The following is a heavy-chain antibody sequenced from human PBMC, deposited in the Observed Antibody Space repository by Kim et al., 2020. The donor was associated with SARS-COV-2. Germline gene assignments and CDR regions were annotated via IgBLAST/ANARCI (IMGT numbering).Heavy chain of an antibody. J-gene: IGHJ4*02. V-gene: IGHV4-34*01. Sequence: SETLSLTCAVYGGSFSGYYWSWIRQPPGKGLEWIGEINHSGSTNYNPYPKSRVTITVDTSKNQFSLKLISVTAADTAEYYCARVARRTTIDYWGQGTLVTVSS. CDR3: ARVARRTTIDY. D-gene: IGHD1-7*01. CDR2: INHSGST. CDR1: GGSFSGYY.